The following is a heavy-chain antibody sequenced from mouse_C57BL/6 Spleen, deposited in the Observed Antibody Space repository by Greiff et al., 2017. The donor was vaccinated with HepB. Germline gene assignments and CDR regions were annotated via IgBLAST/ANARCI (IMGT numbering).Heavy chain of an antibody. CDR1: GYTFTSYW. J-gene: IGHJ2*01. CDR2: IHPNSGST. Sequence: QVQLKQPGAELVKPGASVKLSCKASGYTFTSYWMHWVKQRPGQGLEWIGMIHPNSGSTNYNEKFKSKATLTVDKSSSTAYMQLSSLTSEDSAVYYCAPEGYYGSFDYWGQGTTLTVSS. V-gene: IGHV1-64*01. CDR3: APEGYYGSFDY. D-gene: IGHD1-1*01.